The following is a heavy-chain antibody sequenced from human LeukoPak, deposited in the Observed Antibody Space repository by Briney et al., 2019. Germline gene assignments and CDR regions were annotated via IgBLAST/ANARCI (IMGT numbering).Heavy chain of an antibody. D-gene: IGHD2/OR15-2a*01. Sequence: KSGGSLRLSCAASGFTFSNAWMNWVRQAPGKGLEWVGRIRSKTDGETTEYAAPVKGRFTISRDDSKDTLYLQMNSLKTEDTGVYYCLSIYFDYWGQGALVTVSS. J-gene: IGHJ4*02. CDR2: IRSKTDGETT. CDR3: LSIYFDY. V-gene: IGHV3-15*01. CDR1: GFTFSNAW.